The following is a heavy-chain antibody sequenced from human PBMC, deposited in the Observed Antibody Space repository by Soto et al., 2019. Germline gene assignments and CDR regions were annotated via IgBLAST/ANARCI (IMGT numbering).Heavy chain of an antibody. Sequence: SETLSLTCAFSVGSISSTIYSCNWIRQPPWKGLEWIGNISHSRTTYYNPSLKTRVTLSLDRSKNRFSLNLRSVTAADTAIYYCASICSRDECLIDDLGQGNPVSVSS. CDR3: ASICSRDECLIDD. V-gene: IGHV4-30-2*01. D-gene: IGHD2-21*01. CDR1: VGSISSTIYS. J-gene: IGHJ4*02. CDR2: ISHSRTT.